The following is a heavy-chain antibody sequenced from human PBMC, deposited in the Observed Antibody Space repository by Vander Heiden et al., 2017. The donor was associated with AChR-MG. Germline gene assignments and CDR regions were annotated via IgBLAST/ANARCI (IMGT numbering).Heavy chain of an antibody. CDR1: GASPGTYA. J-gene: IGHJ5*02. D-gene: IGHD4-17*01. V-gene: IGHV3-30*03. CDR2: ISYDGSSA. CDR3: ARDKLRRPTHNAWFDP. Sequence: QVQLVESGGSVVQPGRALRLSCVVSGASPGTYAMHWVRQAPGRGLQWVAVISYDGSSAYYADSVKGRFTISRDNSKNTLYLQMDSLRADDTAVYYCARDKLRRPTHNAWFDPWGPGTLVTVSS.